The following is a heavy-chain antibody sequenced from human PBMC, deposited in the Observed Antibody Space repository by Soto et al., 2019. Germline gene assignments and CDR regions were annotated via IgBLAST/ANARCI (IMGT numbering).Heavy chain of an antibody. J-gene: IGHJ4*02. CDR2: ISGSGGST. Sequence: EVQLLESGGGLVQPGGSLRLSCAASGFTFSIYAMSWVRQAPGKWLEWVSAISGSGGSTYYADSVKVRFTISTDNSKNTLYLKMNSLRAADTAVYYSAKFLNYYDSSGDYWGQGTLVTVSS. CDR3: AKFLNYYDSSGDY. CDR1: GFTFSIYA. V-gene: IGHV3-23*01. D-gene: IGHD3-22*01.